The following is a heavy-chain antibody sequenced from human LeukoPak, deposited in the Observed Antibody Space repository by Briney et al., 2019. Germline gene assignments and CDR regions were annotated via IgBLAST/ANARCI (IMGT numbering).Heavy chain of an antibody. D-gene: IGHD6-19*01. J-gene: IGHJ4*02. V-gene: IGHV4-34*01. CDR2: INHSGST. CDR1: GGSFSGYY. Sequence: SETLSLTCAGYGGSFSGYYWSWIRQPPGKGLEWIGEINHSGSTNYNPSLKSRVTISVDTSKNQFSLKLSSVTAADTAVYYCARQAVAGPFDYWGQGTLVTVSS. CDR3: ARQAVAGPFDY.